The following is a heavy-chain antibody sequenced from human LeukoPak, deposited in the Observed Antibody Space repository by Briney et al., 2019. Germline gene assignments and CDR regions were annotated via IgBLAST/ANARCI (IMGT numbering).Heavy chain of an antibody. V-gene: IGHV3-23*01. J-gene: IGHJ2*01. CDR1: GFTFSSYA. D-gene: IGHD4-17*01. CDR3: AKDVRTDEYGDPDCFDL. Sequence: PGGSLRLSCAASGFTFSSYAMSWVRQAPGKGLEWVSAISGSGGSTYYADSVKGRFTISRDNSKNTLCLQMNSLRAEDTAVYYCAKDVRTDEYGDPDCFDLWGRGTLVTVSS. CDR2: ISGSGGST.